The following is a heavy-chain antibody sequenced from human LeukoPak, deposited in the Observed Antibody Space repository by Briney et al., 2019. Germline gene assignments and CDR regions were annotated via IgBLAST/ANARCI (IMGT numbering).Heavy chain of an antibody. J-gene: IGHJ4*02. CDR1: GYTFTGYY. D-gene: IGHD1-26*01. CDR3: ARDAGGSYSDPSFDY. V-gene: IGHV1-2*02. Sequence: GASVKVSCKASGYTFTGYYMHWVRPAPGQGLEWMGWINPNSGGTNYAQKFQGRVTMTRDTSISTAYMELSRLRSDDTAVYYCARDAGGSYSDPSFDYWGQGTLVTVSS. CDR2: INPNSGGT.